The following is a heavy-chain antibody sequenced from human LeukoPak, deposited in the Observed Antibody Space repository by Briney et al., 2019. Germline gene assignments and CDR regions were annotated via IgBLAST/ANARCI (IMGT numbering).Heavy chain of an antibody. CDR2: ISAYNGNT. CDR1: GYTFTSYG. V-gene: IGHV1-18*01. J-gene: IGHJ4*02. CDR3: ARERSGYYIDY. Sequence: APVTVSFTASGYTFTSYGNGWVRQAPGQGLEWMGWISAYNGNTNYAQKLQGRVTMTTDTSTSTAYMGLRSLRSDDTAVYYCARERSGYYIDYWGQGTLVTVSS. D-gene: IGHD3-3*01.